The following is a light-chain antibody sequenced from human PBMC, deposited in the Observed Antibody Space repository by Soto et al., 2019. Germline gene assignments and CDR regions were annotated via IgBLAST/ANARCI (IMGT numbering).Light chain of an antibody. CDR1: QGIRSW. J-gene: IGKJ3*01. CDR3: QQANSFPFT. Sequence: DIQMTQSPSSVSASVGDRVMITCRASQGIRSWLAWYQQKPGKAPKLMIYAASSLQSGVPSRFSCSGSGTDFTLTLRSMQPEDFASYYRQQANSFPFTFGPGTKVDIK. V-gene: IGKV1-12*01. CDR2: AAS.